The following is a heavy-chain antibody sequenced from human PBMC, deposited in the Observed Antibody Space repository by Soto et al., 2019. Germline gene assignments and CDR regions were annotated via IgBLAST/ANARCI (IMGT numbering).Heavy chain of an antibody. CDR2: INSDGSST. CDR1: GFTFSSYW. Sequence: PGGSLRLSCAASGFTFSSYWMHWVRQAPGKGLVWVSRINSDGSSTSYADSVKGRFTISRDNAKNTLYLQMNSLRAEDTAVYYCARHRPMVRGVIILDYYYGMDVWGPGTTLTVSS. D-gene: IGHD3-10*01. CDR3: ARHRPMVRGVIILDYYYGMDV. J-gene: IGHJ6*02. V-gene: IGHV3-74*01.